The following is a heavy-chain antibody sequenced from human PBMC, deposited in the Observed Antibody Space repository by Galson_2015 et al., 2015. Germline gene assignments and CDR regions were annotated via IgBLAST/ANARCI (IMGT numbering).Heavy chain of an antibody. CDR1: GFTFSSYV. J-gene: IGHJ3*02. D-gene: IGHD3-16*02. CDR3: AKDLGYVWGSYRKVGAFDI. Sequence: SLRLSCAASGFTFSSYVMSWVRQAPGKGLGWVSAISGSGGSTYYADSVKGRFTISRDNSKNTLYLQMNSLRAEDTAVYYCAKDLGYVWGSYRKVGAFDIWGQGTMVTVSS. V-gene: IGHV3-23*01. CDR2: ISGSGGST.